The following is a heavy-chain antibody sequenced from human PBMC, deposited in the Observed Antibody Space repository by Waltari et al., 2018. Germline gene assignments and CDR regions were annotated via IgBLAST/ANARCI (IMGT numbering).Heavy chain of an antibody. D-gene: IGHD6-6*01. V-gene: IGHV3-74*01. J-gene: IGHJ4*02. Sequence: EVQLVESGGGLLQPGGSLSLSCAASGFSISGYWRHWVRQAPGKGLVWVSRIHSDGRSTNYADSVRGRFTISRDNAKNMVYLQMNSLRADDTAVYFCARDGLGSSHDYWGQGTLVTVSS. CDR1: GFSISGYW. CDR2: IHSDGRST. CDR3: ARDGLGSSHDY.